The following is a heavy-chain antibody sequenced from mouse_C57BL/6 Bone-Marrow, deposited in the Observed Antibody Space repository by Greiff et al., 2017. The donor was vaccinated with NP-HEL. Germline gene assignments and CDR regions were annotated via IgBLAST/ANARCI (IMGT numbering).Heavy chain of an antibody. CDR2: IRNKANGYTT. V-gene: IGHV7-3*01. Sequence: EVHLVESGGGLVQPGGSLSLSCAASGFTFTDYYMSWVRQPPGKALEWLGFIRNKANGYTTEYSASVKGRFTISRDNSQSILYLQMNALRAEDSATYYCARSVFYYGSSGFAYWGQGTLVTVSA. D-gene: IGHD1-1*01. CDR1: GFTFTDYY. J-gene: IGHJ3*01. CDR3: ARSVFYYGSSGFAY.